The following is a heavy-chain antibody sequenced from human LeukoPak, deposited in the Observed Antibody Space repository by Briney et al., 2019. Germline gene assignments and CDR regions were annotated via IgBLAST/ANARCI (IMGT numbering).Heavy chain of an antibody. CDR1: GGSISTYY. D-gene: IGHD1-7*01. Sequence: SEALSLTCSVSGGSISTYYWSWIRQPPGKGLEWIGYIHYSGNTNYNPSLKSRVTISVDTSKNQFSLKVSSVTAADTAVYYCAREGTAGTNLNWFDSWGQGTLVTVSS. V-gene: IGHV4-59*01. J-gene: IGHJ5*01. CDR2: IHYSGNT. CDR3: AREGTAGTNLNWFDS.